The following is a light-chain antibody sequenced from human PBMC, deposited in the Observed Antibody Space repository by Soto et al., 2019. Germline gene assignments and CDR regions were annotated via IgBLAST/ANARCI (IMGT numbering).Light chain of an antibody. Sequence: QSALTQPDSVSGSPGQSITISCTGTSSDVGGYNYVSWYQQHPGKAPKLMIYEVSHRPSGVSNRFSGSKSGNTASLTISGLQAEDGADYYCSSYTSSSTRVFGGGTTLTVL. CDR2: EVS. CDR1: SSDVGGYNY. J-gene: IGLJ3*02. V-gene: IGLV2-14*01. CDR3: SSYTSSSTRV.